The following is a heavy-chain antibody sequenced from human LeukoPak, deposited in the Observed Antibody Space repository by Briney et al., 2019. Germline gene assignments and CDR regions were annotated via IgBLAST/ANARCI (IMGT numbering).Heavy chain of an antibody. CDR2: ISSSSSYI. V-gene: IGHV3-21*01. CDR1: GFTFSSYA. CDR3: ARRSLPYYYYMDV. Sequence: PGGSLRLSCAASGFTFSSYAMSWVRQAPGKGLEWVSSISSSSSYIYYADSVKGRSTISRDNAKNSLYLQMNSLRAEDTAVYYCARRSLPYYYYMDVWGKGTTVTVSS. J-gene: IGHJ6*03.